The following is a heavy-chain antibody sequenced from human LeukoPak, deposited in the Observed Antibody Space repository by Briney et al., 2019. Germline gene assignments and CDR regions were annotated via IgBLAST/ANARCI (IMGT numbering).Heavy chain of an antibody. Sequence: GGSLRLSCAASGFTFSSYSMNWVRQAPGKGLEWVSSISSSSSYIYYADSVKGRFTISRDNAKNSLYLQMNSLRAEDTAVYYCARDAVQYSSSPRECNWFGPWGQGTLVTVSS. J-gene: IGHJ5*02. CDR3: ARDAVQYSSSPRECNWFGP. D-gene: IGHD6-13*01. CDR1: GFTFSSYS. CDR2: ISSSSSYI. V-gene: IGHV3-21*01.